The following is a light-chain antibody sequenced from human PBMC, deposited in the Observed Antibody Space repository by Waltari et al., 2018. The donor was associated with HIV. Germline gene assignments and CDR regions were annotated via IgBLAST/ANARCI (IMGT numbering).Light chain of an antibody. J-gene: IGLJ1*01. CDR3: ATWDDTLNGYV. CDR2: SSN. CDR1: SPNIGSTH. Sequence: QSMLTQPPSASGTPGQTVTISCSGSSPNIGSTHVNWYQLLPGTAPKLLIYSSNQRPSGVPDRISGSKSGTSASLAISGLQSEDEADYYCATWDDTLNGYVFGTGTKVTVL. V-gene: IGLV1-44*01.